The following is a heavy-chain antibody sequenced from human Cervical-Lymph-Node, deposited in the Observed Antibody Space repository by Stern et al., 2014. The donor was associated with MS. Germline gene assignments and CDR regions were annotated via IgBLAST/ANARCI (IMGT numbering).Heavy chain of an antibody. V-gene: IGHV4-39*01. CDR1: GGSISSGVHS. Sequence: QVQLQESGPGLVKPSETLSLTCTVSGGSISSGVHSWVWIRQPPGKGLEWIGSIYYGGSTYYNTFLKRRVTISLDTSTTEYSLKLPSVAAVDTAVYYCARHTVTMGASPWGQGTLVTVSS. CDR3: ARHTVTMGASP. CDR2: IYYGGST. D-gene: IGHD1-26*01. J-gene: IGHJ5*02.